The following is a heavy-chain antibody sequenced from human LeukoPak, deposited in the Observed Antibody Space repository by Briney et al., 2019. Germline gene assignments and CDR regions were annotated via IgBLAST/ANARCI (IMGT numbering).Heavy chain of an antibody. V-gene: IGHV4-39*01. D-gene: IGHD2-2*01. CDR1: GCSISSSSYY. CDR3: ARQLGYCSSTSCYADKVDY. Sequence: SETLSLTCTVSGCSISSSSYYWGGLRQPPGKGLEWIGSIYYSGSTYYNPSLKSRVTISVDTSKNQFSLKLSSVTAADTAVYYCARQLGYCSSTSCYADKVDYWGQGTLVTVSS. CDR2: IYYSGST. J-gene: IGHJ4*02.